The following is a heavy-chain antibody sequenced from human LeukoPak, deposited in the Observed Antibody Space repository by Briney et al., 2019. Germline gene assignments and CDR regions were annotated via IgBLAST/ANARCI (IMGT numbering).Heavy chain of an antibody. D-gene: IGHD2-8*01. CDR1: GFTFSMYW. J-gene: IGHJ4*02. CDR3: ARDCTDGVRWSWAH. Sequence: GGSLRLSCAASGFTFSMYWMGWVRQAPGKGLEWVANINQDGSEKYYPESMKGRFTISRDNARNSLYLQMSSLRAEDTARYYCARDCTDGVRWSWAHWGQGTLVTVSS. CDR2: INQDGSEK. V-gene: IGHV3-7*01.